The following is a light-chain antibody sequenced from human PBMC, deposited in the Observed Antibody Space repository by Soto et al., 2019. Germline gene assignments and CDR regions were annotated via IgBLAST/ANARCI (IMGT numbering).Light chain of an antibody. J-gene: IGLJ2*01. V-gene: IGLV2-14*03. Sequence: QSALTQPASVSGSPGQSITISCTGTRSDIGAYNSVSWYQQHPGEVPKLILYDVNVRPSGVSNRFSGSKSGNTASLTTSGLQAEDEADYYCTSWTTSTTMIFGGGTKLTVL. CDR3: TSWTTSTTMI. CDR2: DVN. CDR1: RSDIGAYNS.